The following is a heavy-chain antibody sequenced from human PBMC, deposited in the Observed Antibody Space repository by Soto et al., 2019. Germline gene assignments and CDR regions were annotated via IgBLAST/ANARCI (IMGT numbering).Heavy chain of an antibody. Sequence: QVQLQESGPGLVKPSGTLSLTCAVSGGSISSSNWWSWVRQPPGKGLEWIGEIYHSGSTNYNPSLKSRVTIAVDKSKNQFSLKLSAVTAADTAVYYCARAPRVVGATKKFDYWGQGTLVTVSS. J-gene: IGHJ4*02. CDR3: ARAPRVVGATKKFDY. V-gene: IGHV4-4*02. CDR1: GGSISSSNW. D-gene: IGHD1-26*01. CDR2: IYHSGST.